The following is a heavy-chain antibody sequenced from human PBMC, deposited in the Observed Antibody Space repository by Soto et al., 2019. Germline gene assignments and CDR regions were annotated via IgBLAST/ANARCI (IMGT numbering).Heavy chain of an antibody. D-gene: IGHD6-19*01. V-gene: IGHV3-33*01. CDR3: ARDASAYDGGWYPRGFDP. Sequence: QAHLVESGGGVVQPGRSLRLSCAASGFTFSTYGMHWVRQAPGKGLEWVAIIWYDGSNKYYADSVKGRFTISRDDSKNTLYLQMNSLRVEDTAGYFCARDASAYDGGWYPRGFDPWGQGTLVTFSS. J-gene: IGHJ5*02. CDR1: GFTFSTYG. CDR2: IWYDGSNK.